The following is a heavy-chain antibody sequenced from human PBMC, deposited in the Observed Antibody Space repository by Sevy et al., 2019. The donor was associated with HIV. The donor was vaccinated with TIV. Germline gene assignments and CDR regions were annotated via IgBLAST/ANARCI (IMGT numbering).Heavy chain of an antibody. CDR3: ASDYS. CDR1: GFIFSNFW. Sequence: GSLRLSCAGSGFIFSNFWMTWVRQGPGKGLEWVATINQHGSDKYYVDSVKGRFTISRDNAKNSVYLQMSSLRVEDSAMYYCASDYSWGQGTLVTVSS. V-gene: IGHV3-7*01. CDR2: INQHGSDK. J-gene: IGHJ4*02.